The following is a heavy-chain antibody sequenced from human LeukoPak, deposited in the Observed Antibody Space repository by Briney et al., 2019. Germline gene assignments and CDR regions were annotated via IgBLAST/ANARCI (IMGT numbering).Heavy chain of an antibody. CDR2: IYTSGST. D-gene: IGHD4-23*01. V-gene: IGHV4-4*09. CDR1: GGSISGYY. CDR3: ARTGDGGMKN. J-gene: IGHJ4*02. Sequence: KPSETLSLTCTVSGGSISGYYWSWIRQPPGKGLEWIGYIYTSGSTNYNPSLKSRVTISVDTSKNQFPLKLSSVTAADTAVYYCARTGDGGMKNWGQGTLVTVSS.